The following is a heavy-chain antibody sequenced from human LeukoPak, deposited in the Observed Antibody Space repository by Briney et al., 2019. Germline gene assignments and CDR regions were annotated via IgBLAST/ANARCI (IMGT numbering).Heavy chain of an antibody. V-gene: IGHV3-43*01. CDR2: ISWDGGST. J-gene: IGHJ4*02. CDR1: GFTFDDYT. CDR3: AKAGLLGGQAIDY. Sequence: GGTLRLSCAASGFTFDDYTMHWVRQAPGKGLEWVSLISWDGGSTYYADSVKGRFTISRDNSKNSLYLQMNSLRTEDTASYYCAKAGLLGGQAIDYWGQGTLVTVSS. D-gene: IGHD3/OR15-3a*01.